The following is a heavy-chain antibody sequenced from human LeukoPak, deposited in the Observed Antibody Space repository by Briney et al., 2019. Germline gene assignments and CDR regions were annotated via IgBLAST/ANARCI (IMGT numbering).Heavy chain of an antibody. J-gene: IGHJ4*02. CDR3: TTFYRDAAG. CDR1: EFTFSGSV. CDR2: IRSKADSYAT. Sequence: PGGSLRLSCVASEFTFSGSVMHWVRQASGKGLEWVVRIRSKADSYATAYAAWVKGRFTISRDDSKNTAYLQMNSLKTEETAVYYCTTFYRDAAGWGQGTLVTVSS. D-gene: IGHD5-24*01. V-gene: IGHV3-73*01.